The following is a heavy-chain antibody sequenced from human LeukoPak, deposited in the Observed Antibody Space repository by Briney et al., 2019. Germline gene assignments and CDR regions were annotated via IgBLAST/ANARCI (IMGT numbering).Heavy chain of an antibody. CDR3: ARFIAAPYYFDY. J-gene: IGHJ4*02. D-gene: IGHD6-13*01. CDR2: ISYDGSNK. Sequence: GGSLRLSCAASGFTIRSYGMHWVRQAPGKGLEWVAVISYDGSNKYYADSVKGRFTISRDNSKNTLYLQMNSLRAEDTAVYYCARFIAAPYYFDYWGRGTLVTVSS. V-gene: IGHV3-30*03. CDR1: GFTIRSYG.